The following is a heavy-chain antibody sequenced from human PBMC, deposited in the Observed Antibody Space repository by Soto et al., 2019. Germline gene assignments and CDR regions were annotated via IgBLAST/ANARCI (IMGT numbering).Heavy chain of an antibody. V-gene: IGHV1-69*12. D-gene: IGHD2-2*01. CDR3: ARHVPAAGYYYGVDV. CDR2: IIPIFGTA. Sequence: QVQLVQSGAEVKKPGSSVKVSCKASGGTFSSYAISWVRQAPGQGLEWMGGIIPIFGTANYAQKFQGRVTITADESPGTAYMELSSLRSEDTAVYYWARHVPAAGYYYGVDVWGQGTTVTVSS. CDR1: GGTFSSYA. J-gene: IGHJ6*02.